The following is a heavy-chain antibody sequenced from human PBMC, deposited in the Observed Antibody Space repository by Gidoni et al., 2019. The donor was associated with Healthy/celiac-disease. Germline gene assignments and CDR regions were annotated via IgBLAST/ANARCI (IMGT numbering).Heavy chain of an antibody. J-gene: IGHJ4*02. CDR2: ISSRSSYI. D-gene: IGHD2-2*01. CDR1: GFTFSRYS. CDR3: ARPQEDIVVVPAAIAGADY. V-gene: IGHV3-21*01. Sequence: VQLLESGVGLVKPGGSLRLSCAASGFTFSRYSMTWVRQAPGKGLEWVLSISSRSSYIYYADSVKGRFTISRENDKNSLYLQMNSLRAEDTAVYYCARPQEDIVVVPAAIAGADYWGQGTLVTVSS.